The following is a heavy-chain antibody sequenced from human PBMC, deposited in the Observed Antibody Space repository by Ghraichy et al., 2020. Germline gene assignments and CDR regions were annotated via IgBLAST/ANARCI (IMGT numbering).Heavy chain of an antibody. CDR2: MSNSGTT. CDR1: GGSVSSGGYY. CDR3: ARMVSSSWRWFDP. Sequence: SLTCTVSGGSVSSGGYYWTWIRQPPGKGLEWIGYMSNSGTTNYNPSLKSRVTISLDTSKNQFSLKLSSVTAADTAVYHCARMVSSSWRWFDPWGQGTLVTVSS. J-gene: IGHJ5*02. D-gene: IGHD6-13*01. V-gene: IGHV4-61*08.